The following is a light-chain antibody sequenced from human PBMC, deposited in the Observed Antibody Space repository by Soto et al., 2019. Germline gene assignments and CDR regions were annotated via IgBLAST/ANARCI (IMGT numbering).Light chain of an antibody. CDR3: QQYGGSPFT. Sequence: EIVLTQSPGTLSLSPRERATLSCRASQSIFNNYLAWYQRKPGQAPRLLVYGASFRATGIPDRFSGSGSGTDFTLTISRLEPEDFAVYYCQQYGGSPFTFGQGTRLEIK. CDR2: GAS. CDR1: QSIFNNY. V-gene: IGKV3-20*01. J-gene: IGKJ2*01.